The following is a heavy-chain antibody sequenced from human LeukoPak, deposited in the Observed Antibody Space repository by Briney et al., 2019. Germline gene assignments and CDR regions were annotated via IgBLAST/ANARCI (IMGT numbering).Heavy chain of an antibody. J-gene: IGHJ4*02. Sequence: GESLKISCKGTGYRFSDYWIGWVRQMPGKGLEWMGIIYPDDSDTSYSPSFQGQVTISADKSINTAYLEWSSLKTSDTAMFYCARLDYGGSKIVDYWGQGTLVTVSS. V-gene: IGHV5-51*01. CDR3: ARLDYGGSKIVDY. CDR1: GYRFSDYW. D-gene: IGHD4-23*01. CDR2: IYPDDSDT.